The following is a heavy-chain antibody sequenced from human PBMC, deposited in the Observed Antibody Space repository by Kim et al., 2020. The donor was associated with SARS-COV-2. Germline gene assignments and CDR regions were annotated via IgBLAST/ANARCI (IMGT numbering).Heavy chain of an antibody. CDR1: GYTFAQFA. CDR2: INAANGDT. D-gene: IGHD1-20*01. J-gene: IGHJ5*02. V-gene: IGHV1-3*01. Sequence: ASVKVSCKASGYTFAQFAMHWVRQAPGQSLEWMGWINAANGDTKYSQKFQGRVTITRDTSASTAYMELSSLTSEDTAVYYCASLRITSPGPFDPWGQGTLVTVSS. CDR3: ASLRITSPGPFDP.